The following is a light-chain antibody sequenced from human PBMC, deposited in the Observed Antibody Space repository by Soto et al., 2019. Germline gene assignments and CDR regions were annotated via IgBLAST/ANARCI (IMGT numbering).Light chain of an antibody. CDR1: SSDIGAYTY. CDR2: DVS. J-gene: IGLJ1*01. V-gene: IGLV2-14*03. CDR3: LSFTTSRTYV. Sequence: QSVLTQPASVSGSPGQSITISCSGSSSDIGAYTYVSWYQQQPGKAPKIIIYDVSNRPSGVSHRFSGSKSDNTASLTISGLQAEDEADYFCLSFTTSRTYVFGSGTKVTVL.